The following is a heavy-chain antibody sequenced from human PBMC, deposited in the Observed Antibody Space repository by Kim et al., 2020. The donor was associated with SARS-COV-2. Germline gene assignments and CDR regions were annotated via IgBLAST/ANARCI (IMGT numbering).Heavy chain of an antibody. J-gene: IGHJ5*02. V-gene: IGHV3-64D*06. Sequence: GGSLRLSCSASGFTFSSYAMHWVRQAPGKGLEYVSAISSNGGSTYYADSVKGRFTISRDNSKNTLYLQMSSLRAEDTAVYYCVKVPGNYYGSGSIPLFDPWGQGTLVTVSS. CDR3: VKVPGNYYGSGSIPLFDP. D-gene: IGHD3-10*01. CDR2: ISSNGGST. CDR1: GFTFSSYA.